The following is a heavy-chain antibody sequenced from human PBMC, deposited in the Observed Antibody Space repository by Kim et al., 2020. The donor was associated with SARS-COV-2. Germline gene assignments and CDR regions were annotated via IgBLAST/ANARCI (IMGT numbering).Heavy chain of an antibody. CDR2: IYHSWST. D-gene: IGHD2-2*01. Sequence: SETLSLTCAVSGGSISSSNWWSWVRQPPGKWLEWSGEIYHSWSTNYNPSLKSRVTISVDKSKNQFSLKLSSVTAADTAVYYCWVRTFVCGTSCYADYWGQGTLVTVSS. V-gene: IGHV4-4*02. CDR1: GGSISSSNW. J-gene: IGHJ4*02. CDR3: WVRTFVCGTSCYADY.